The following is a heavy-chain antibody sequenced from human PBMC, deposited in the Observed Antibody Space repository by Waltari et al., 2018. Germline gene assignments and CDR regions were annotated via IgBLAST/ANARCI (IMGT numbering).Heavy chain of an antibody. D-gene: IGHD1-26*01. CDR2: INPEDSDT. V-gene: IGHV5-51*01. CDR3: ASGYYSRPIDF. Sequence: EVQLVQSGAEVRKPGESLTLSCQGSGYRFTTHWIAWVRQMPGKGLEWMGLINPEDSDTTLSPSFQGQVTISADKSTRTAFLQWRSLKPSDTAMYYCASGYYSRPIDFWGRGTLVTVSS. J-gene: IGHJ4*02. CDR1: GYRFTTHW.